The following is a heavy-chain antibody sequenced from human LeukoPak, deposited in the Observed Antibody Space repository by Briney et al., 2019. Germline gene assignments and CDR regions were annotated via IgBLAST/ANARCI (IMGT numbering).Heavy chain of an antibody. CDR1: GFIFSSYS. J-gene: IGHJ4*02. V-gene: IGHV3-48*01. CDR2: VSSGSSNI. Sequence: GGSLRLSCAASGFIFSSYSMNWVRQAPGKGLEWISHISSQVPGKGLEWISHVSSGSSNIYYADSVKGRFTISRDNSKNMLYLQMNSLRAEDTAVYYCASGRVTMVRGVDYWGQGTLVTVSS. D-gene: IGHD3-10*01. CDR3: ASGRVTMVRGVDY.